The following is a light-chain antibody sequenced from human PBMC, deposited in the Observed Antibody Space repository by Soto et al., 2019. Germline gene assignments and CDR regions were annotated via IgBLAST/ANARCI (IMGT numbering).Light chain of an antibody. CDR2: TAS. CDR1: QSINIF. Sequence: DIQMTQSPSSLSASVGDRVTITCRASQSINIFLNWYQQKPGKAPTFLIYTASSLQSGVPSRFSGSGSGTDFTLTITNLQPEDSETYYCQQTYRTPYTFGQGTKVDIK. V-gene: IGKV1-39*01. CDR3: QQTYRTPYT. J-gene: IGKJ2*01.